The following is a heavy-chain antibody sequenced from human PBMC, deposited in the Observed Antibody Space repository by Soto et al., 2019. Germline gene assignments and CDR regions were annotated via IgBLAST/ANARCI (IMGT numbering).Heavy chain of an antibody. D-gene: IGHD3-9*01. V-gene: IGHV3-33*01. CDR1: GFTFSSYG. CDR2: IWYDGSNK. CDR3: ARDDILTGPDYYYYYDMDV. Sequence: QVQLVESGGGVVQPGRSLRLSCAASGFTFSSYGMHWVRQAPGKGLEWVAVIWYDGSNKYYADSVKGRFTISRDNSKNTLYLQMNSLRAEDTAMYYCARDDILTGPDYYYYYDMDVWGQGTTVTVSS. J-gene: IGHJ6*02.